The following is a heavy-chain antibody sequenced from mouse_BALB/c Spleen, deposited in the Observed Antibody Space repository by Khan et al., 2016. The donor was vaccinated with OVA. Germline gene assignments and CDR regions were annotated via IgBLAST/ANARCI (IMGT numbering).Heavy chain of an antibody. CDR2: ISSGGDNT. Sequence: EVELVESGGGLVKPGGSLKLSCAASGFTFSSYTMSWVRQTPEKRLEWVATISSGGDNTYYPDSVKGRFTISRDKAKNNLYLKMSSLRSEDTALYYCARSYYGAFAYWGQGTLVTVSA. V-gene: IGHV5-9*03. D-gene: IGHD1-1*02. CDR1: GFTFSSYT. J-gene: IGHJ3*01. CDR3: ARSYYGAFAY.